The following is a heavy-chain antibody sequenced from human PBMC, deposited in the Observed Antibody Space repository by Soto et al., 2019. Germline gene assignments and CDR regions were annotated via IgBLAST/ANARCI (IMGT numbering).Heavy chain of an antibody. J-gene: IGHJ3*02. Sequence: GGSLRLSCAASGFTVSSNYMSWVRQAPGKGLEWVSVIYSGGSTYYADSVKGRFTISRDNAKNSLYLQMNSLRAEDTAVYYCARGGAGRRSGRMGAFDIWGQGTMVTVSS. V-gene: IGHV3-53*01. CDR2: IYSGGST. CDR3: ARGGAGRRSGRMGAFDI. CDR1: GFTVSSNY. D-gene: IGHD6-19*01.